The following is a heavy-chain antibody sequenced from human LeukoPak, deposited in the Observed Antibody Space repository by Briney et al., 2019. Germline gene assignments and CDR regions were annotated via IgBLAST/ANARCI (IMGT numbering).Heavy chain of an antibody. Sequence: SETLSLTCTVSSYSISSGYYWSWIRQPPGKGLEWIGEINHSGSTNYNPSLKSRVTISVDTSKNQFSLKLSSVTAADTAVYYCARGNLRYFDLNWFDPWGQGTLVTVSS. J-gene: IGHJ5*02. CDR3: ARGNLRYFDLNWFDP. CDR1: SYSISSGYY. D-gene: IGHD3-9*01. V-gene: IGHV4-38-2*02. CDR2: INHSGST.